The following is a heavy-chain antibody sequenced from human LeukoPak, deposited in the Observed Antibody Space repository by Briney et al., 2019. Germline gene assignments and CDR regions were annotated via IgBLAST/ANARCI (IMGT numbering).Heavy chain of an antibody. CDR3: AREKIRSGSYELDY. D-gene: IGHD3-10*01. CDR2: INWNGGST. V-gene: IGHV3-20*04. CDR1: GFTFDDYG. Sequence: GGSLRLSCAASGFTFDDYGMSWVRQAPGKGLEWVSGINWNGGSTGYADSVKGRFTISRDNSKNTLYLQMNSLRAEDTAVYYCAREKIRSGSYELDYWGQGTLVTVSS. J-gene: IGHJ4*02.